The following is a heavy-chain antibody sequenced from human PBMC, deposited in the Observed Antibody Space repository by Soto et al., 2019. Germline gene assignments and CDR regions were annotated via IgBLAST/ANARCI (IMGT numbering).Heavy chain of an antibody. CDR2: IYTSGST. D-gene: IGHD2-15*01. Sequence: TVSGGSISSYYWSWIRQPAGKGLEWIGRIYTSGSTNYNPSLKSRVTMSVDTSKNQFSLKLSSVTAADTAVYYCARDNPTDCSGGSCSWWFDPWGQGTLVTVSS. V-gene: IGHV4-4*07. J-gene: IGHJ5*02. CDR1: GGSISSYY. CDR3: ARDNPTDCSGGSCSWWFDP.